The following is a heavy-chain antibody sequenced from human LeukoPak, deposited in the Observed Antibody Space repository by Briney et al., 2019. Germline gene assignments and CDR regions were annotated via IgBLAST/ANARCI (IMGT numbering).Heavy chain of an antibody. D-gene: IGHD3-22*01. CDR1: GYSFTSYW. J-gene: IGHJ3*02. V-gene: IGHV5-51*01. CDR2: IYPGDSDT. Sequence: GESLKIPCKGSGYSFTSYWIGWVRQMPGKGLEWMGIIYPGDSDTRYSPSFQGQVTISADKSISTAYLQWSSLKASDTAMYYCARDLSDSSGSKAFDIWGQGTMVTVSS. CDR3: ARDLSDSSGSKAFDI.